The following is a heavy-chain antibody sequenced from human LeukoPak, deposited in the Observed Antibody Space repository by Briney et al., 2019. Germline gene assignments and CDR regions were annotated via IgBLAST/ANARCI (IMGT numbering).Heavy chain of an antibody. J-gene: IGHJ3*02. V-gene: IGHV3-30*04. CDR2: ISYDGSNK. CDR1: GFTFSSYA. CDR3: SKDLAAESCSCGSCYDTQAFDI. D-gene: IGHD2-15*01. Sequence: GGSLRLSCAASGFTFSSYAMRWVRQAPGKGLEWVAVISYDGSNKYYADFVKVRFTSSRDNSKNKVYLQMNSLSCEDTAVYYCSKDLAAESCSCGSCYDTQAFDICGQGTMVTVSS.